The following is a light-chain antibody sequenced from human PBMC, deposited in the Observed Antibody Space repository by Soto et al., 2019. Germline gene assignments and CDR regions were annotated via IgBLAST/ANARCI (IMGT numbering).Light chain of an antibody. CDR3: QQYSTSFLT. V-gene: IGKV3-20*01. Sequence: EIVLTQSPGTLSLSPGERATLSCRASQSVDSDYLAWYQQKPSQAPRLLIYGASSRATGIPDRFSGSGSGTDFTLTISRLEPEDFAVYYCQQYSTSFLTFGGGTKVEIK. CDR2: GAS. CDR1: QSVDSDY. J-gene: IGKJ4*01.